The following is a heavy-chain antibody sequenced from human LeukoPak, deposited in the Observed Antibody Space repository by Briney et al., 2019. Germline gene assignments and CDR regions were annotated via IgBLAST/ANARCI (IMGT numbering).Heavy chain of an antibody. V-gene: IGHV3-7*01. CDR2: VKGDGSAT. J-gene: IGHJ4*02. Sequence: GGSLRLSCAASGFIFTDYWMNWVRQAPGRGLEWLASVKGDGSATSYVDSVKGRFTISRDNAKNSLYLQVNSLRADDTALYYCARSRGDFWGQRTLVTVSS. CDR1: GFIFTDYW. CDR3: ARSRGDF.